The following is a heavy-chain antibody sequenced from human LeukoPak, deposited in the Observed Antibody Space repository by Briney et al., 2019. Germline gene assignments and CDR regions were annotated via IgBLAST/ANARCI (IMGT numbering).Heavy chain of an antibody. V-gene: IGHV4-59*01. J-gene: IGHJ5*02. CDR3: ARGSNRDYGGNNWFDP. Sequence: PSETLSLTCTVSDASISGYYWSWIRQPPGKGLEWIGSIHFSGSTNYNPSLRSRVTISVDTSKNQLSLKLSSVTAADTAVYYCARGSNRDYGGNNWFDPWGQGTLVTVSS. D-gene: IGHD4-23*01. CDR2: IHFSGST. CDR1: DASISGYY.